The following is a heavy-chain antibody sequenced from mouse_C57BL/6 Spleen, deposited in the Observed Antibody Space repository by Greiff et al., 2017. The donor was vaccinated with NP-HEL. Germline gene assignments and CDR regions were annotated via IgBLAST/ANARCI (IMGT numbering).Heavy chain of an antibody. Sequence: DVQLVESGEGLVKPGGSLKLSCAASGFTFSSYAMSWVRQTPEKRLEWVAYISSGGDYIYYADTVKGRFTISRVNARNTLYLQMSSLKSEDTAMYYCTRDGYYWYFDVWGTGTTVTVSS. CDR1: GFTFSSYA. V-gene: IGHV5-9-1*02. CDR3: TRDGYYWYFDV. J-gene: IGHJ1*03. D-gene: IGHD2-3*01. CDR2: ISSGGDYI.